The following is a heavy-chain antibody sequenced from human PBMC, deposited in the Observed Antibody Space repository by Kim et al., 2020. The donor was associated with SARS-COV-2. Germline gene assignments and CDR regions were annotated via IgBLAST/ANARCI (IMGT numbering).Heavy chain of an antibody. V-gene: IGHV3-66*01. CDR1: EFTVSSNY. D-gene: IGHD4-17*01. Sequence: GGSLRLSCAASEFTVSSNYMSWVRQAPGKGLEWVSAIYSGGSTYYADSVKGRFTISRDNSKNTLYLQMNSRRAEDTAVYYCARVRTPDYGGNLFDYWGQGTLVTVSS. CDR3: ARVRTPDYGGNLFDY. CDR2: IYSGGST. J-gene: IGHJ4*02.